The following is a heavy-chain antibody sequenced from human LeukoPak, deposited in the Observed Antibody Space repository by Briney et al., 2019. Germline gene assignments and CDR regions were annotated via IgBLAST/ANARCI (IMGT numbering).Heavy chain of an antibody. D-gene: IGHD3-22*01. CDR3: ARDGGVVITTSFHY. V-gene: IGHV1-69*05. Sequence: GSSAKVSCKASGGTFTSYAISWVRHAPGQGLEWMGGIIPIFGTANYAQKLQGRVTMTTDTSTSTAYMELRSLRSDDTAVYYCARDGGVVITTSFHYWGQGTLVTVSS. CDR2: IIPIFGTA. CDR1: GGTFTSYA. J-gene: IGHJ4*02.